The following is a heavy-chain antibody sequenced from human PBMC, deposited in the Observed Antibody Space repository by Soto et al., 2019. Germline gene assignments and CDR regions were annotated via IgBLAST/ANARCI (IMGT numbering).Heavy chain of an antibody. D-gene: IGHD3-3*01. CDR3: ARGQRFSDWFDP. CDR2: IYSSGST. CDR1: GGTISGYY. V-gene: IGHV4-4*07. Sequence: ETLSLTCTVTGGTISGYYWTWIRQSAGGGLEWIGRIYSSGSTNYNPSLKSRVTISLDTSMNHFSLRLSSVTAADTAVYYCARGQRFSDWFDPWGQGTLVTVPQ. J-gene: IGHJ5*02.